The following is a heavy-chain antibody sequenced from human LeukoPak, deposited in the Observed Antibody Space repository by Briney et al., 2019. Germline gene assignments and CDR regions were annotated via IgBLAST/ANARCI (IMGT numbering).Heavy chain of an antibody. D-gene: IGHD3-22*01. V-gene: IGHV3-11*04. Sequence: GGSLRLSCAASGFTFSDSYMTWVRQAPGKGVEWVAYISGSGHDINYSESAKGRFTISRDNAKNSLYLQMNSLRAEDTAVYYCARDKKVYYDSSGEIDYWGQGTLVTVSS. CDR3: ARDKKVYYDSSGEIDY. CDR1: GFTFSDSY. CDR2: ISGSGHDI. J-gene: IGHJ4*02.